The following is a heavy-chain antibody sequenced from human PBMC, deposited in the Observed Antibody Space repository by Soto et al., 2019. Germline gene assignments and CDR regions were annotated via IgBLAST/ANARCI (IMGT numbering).Heavy chain of an antibody. J-gene: IGHJ6*02. CDR2: IKQDGSEK. CDR3: TRIAAYYYYGMDV. V-gene: IGHV3-7*03. Sequence: GGSLRLSCAASGFSFSSYWMIWVRQAPGKGLEWVANIKQDGSEKYYVDSVKGRYTISRDNAKNSLYLQMNSLRAEDTAVYYCTRIAAYYYYGMDVRGQGTTVTVSS. D-gene: IGHD6-25*01. CDR1: GFSFSSYW.